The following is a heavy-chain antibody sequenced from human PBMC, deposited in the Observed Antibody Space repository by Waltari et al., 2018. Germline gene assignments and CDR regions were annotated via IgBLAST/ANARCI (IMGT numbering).Heavy chain of an antibody. CDR2: ISGGGGTT. Sequence: EVQLLESGGGLVQPGGSLRLSCAASGFTFSTYAMSLVRQAPGKGLEWVSAISGGGGTTYYADSVKGRFTISRDNSKNTLYLQMNSLRAADTAVYFCAKAEIGTTYFDYWGQGTLVTVSS. D-gene: IGHD1-1*01. J-gene: IGHJ4*02. CDR3: AKAEIGTTYFDY. V-gene: IGHV3-23*01. CDR1: GFTFSTYA.